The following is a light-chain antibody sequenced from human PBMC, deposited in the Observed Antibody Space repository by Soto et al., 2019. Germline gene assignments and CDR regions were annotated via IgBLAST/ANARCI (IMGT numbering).Light chain of an antibody. Sequence: AIQMTQSPSSLSASVGDRVTITCRASQGIRNDLGWYQQKPGKAPKLLIYAASSIQSGVPSRFSGSGSCTDFTLTIISLQPEDFATYYCLQDYNSPRTFGQGTKVEIK. CDR2: AAS. V-gene: IGKV1-6*01. CDR3: LQDYNSPRT. CDR1: QGIRND. J-gene: IGKJ1*01.